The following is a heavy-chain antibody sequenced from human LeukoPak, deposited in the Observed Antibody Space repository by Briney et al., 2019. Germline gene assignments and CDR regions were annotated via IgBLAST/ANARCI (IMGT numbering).Heavy chain of an antibody. CDR3: ARSSGYYYYYFDY. CDR2: IYHSGST. J-gene: IGHJ4*02. Sequence: SETLSLTCTVSGGSISSYYWNWIRQPPGKGLEWIGYIYHSGSTNYNPSLKSRVTISVDTSKNQFSLKLRSVTAADTAVYYCARSSGYYYYYFDYWGQGTLVTVSS. V-gene: IGHV4-59*01. CDR1: GGSISSYY. D-gene: IGHD3-22*01.